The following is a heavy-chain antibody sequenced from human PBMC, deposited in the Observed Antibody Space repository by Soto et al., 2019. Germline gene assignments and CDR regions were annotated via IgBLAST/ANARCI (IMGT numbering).Heavy chain of an antibody. CDR3: AGLGIDCSSTRCYYDVAS. CDR2: IIPILGIA. V-gene: IGHV1-69*02. CDR1: GGTFSSYT. Sequence: QVQLVQSGAEVKKPGSSVKVSCKASGGTFSSYTISWVRQAPGQGLEWMGRIIPILGIANYAQKFQGRVTLTADKSTRTAYMELSSLGSEDTAVYYCAGLGIDCSSTRCYYDVASWGQGTLVTVSS. J-gene: IGHJ4*02. D-gene: IGHD2-2*01.